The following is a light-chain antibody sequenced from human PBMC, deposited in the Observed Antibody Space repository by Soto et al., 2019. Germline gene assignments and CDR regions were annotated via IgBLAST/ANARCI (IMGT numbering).Light chain of an antibody. Sequence: DIQMTQSPSSLSASVGDRVTITCRASQSISSYLNWYQQKPGKAPKLLIYAASSLQSGVPSRFSGSGSATDFTLTVSSVQPEDFATYYCQQSYSTRLTFGQGTKLEIK. V-gene: IGKV1-39*01. CDR3: QQSYSTRLT. CDR1: QSISSY. J-gene: IGKJ2*01. CDR2: AAS.